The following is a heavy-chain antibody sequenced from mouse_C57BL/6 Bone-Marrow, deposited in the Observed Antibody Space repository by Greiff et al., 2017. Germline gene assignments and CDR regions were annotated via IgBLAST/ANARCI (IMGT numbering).Heavy chain of an antibody. CDR3: AREGSSPFYYAMDY. J-gene: IGHJ4*01. V-gene: IGHV1-50*01. Sequence: VQLQQPGAELVKPGASVKLSCKASGYTFTSYWMQWVKQRPGQGLEWIGEIDPSDSYTNYNQKFKGKATLTVDTSSSTAYMQLSSLTSEDSAVYYCAREGSSPFYYAMDYWGQGTQSPSPQ. CDR2: IDPSDSYT. D-gene: IGHD1-1*01. CDR1: GYTFTSYW.